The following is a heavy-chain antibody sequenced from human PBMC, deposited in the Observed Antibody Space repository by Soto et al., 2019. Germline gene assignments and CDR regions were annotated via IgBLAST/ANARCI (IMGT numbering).Heavy chain of an antibody. J-gene: IGHJ4*02. CDR2: IYTSGTT. V-gene: IGHV4-4*07. CDR3: ARDPLGGTAMAFDH. Sequence: QVQLQESGPGLVKPAETLSLTCTVSGGSISSFYWNWIRQPAGEGMEWIGRIYTSGTTNFNPSLKSRVTMSVDTSKNQVSLKLRSVTAADTAVYYCARDPLGGTAMAFDHWGQRTLVTVSS. D-gene: IGHD5-18*01. CDR1: GGSISSFY.